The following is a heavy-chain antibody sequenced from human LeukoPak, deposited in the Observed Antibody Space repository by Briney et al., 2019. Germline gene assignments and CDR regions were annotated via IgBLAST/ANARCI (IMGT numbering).Heavy chain of an antibody. D-gene: IGHD6-19*01. Sequence: ASVKVSCKASGYTFTSYGISWVRQAPGQGLEWMGWISAYNGNTNYAQKFQGRVTMTRDTSISTAYMELSRLRSDDTAVYYCARDPGSSGWYPLGYWGQGTLVTVSS. CDR3: ARDPGSSGWYPLGY. CDR2: ISAYNGNT. CDR1: GYTFTSYG. J-gene: IGHJ4*02. V-gene: IGHV1-18*01.